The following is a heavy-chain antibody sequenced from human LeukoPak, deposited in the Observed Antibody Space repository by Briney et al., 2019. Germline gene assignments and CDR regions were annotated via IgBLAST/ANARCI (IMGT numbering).Heavy chain of an antibody. CDR3: AKDSAVGATNWAPSDY. D-gene: IGHD1-26*01. CDR2: IYYTGST. CDR1: GGSISSYY. V-gene: IGHV4-59*01. J-gene: IGHJ4*02. Sequence: PSETLSLTCTVSGGSISSYYWSWLRQPPGKGLEWIGYIYYTGSTYYNPSLKSRVTISVDTSKNQFSLKLTSVTAEDTAVYYCAKDSAVGATNWAPSDYWGQGTLVTVSS.